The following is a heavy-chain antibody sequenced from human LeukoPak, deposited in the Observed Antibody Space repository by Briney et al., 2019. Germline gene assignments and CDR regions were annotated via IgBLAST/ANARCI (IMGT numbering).Heavy chain of an antibody. CDR3: ARAHRGYCSSTSCYEVRRSTSYYYYYYMDV. CDR2: IIPIFGTA. D-gene: IGHD2-2*01. CDR1: GGTFSSYA. V-gene: IGHV1-69*05. J-gene: IGHJ6*03. Sequence: SVTVSCKASGGTFSSYAISWVRQAPGQGLEWMGGIIPIFGTANYAQQFQGRVTITTDGSTSTAYMELSSLRSEDPAVYYCARAHRGYCSSTSCYEVRRSTSYYYYYYMDVWGKGTTVTVSS.